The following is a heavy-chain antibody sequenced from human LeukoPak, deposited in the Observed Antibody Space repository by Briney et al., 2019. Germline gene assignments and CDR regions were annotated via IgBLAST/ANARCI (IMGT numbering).Heavy chain of an antibody. CDR3: ARDFGFQGDWFDP. D-gene: IGHD3-3*01. CDR2: IWSDGSNK. V-gene: IGHV3-33*01. J-gene: IGHJ5*02. CDR1: GFTFSSYG. Sequence: GGSLSLSCAASGFTFSSYGMHWVRQAPGKGLEWVAVIWSDGSNKYYADSVKGRFTISRDNSKNTLYLQMNSLRAEYTAVYYCARDFGFQGDWFDPWGQGTLVPVSS.